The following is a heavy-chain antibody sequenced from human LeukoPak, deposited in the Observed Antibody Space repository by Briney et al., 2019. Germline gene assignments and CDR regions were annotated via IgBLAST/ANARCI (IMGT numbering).Heavy chain of an antibody. CDR1: GVTLSSYS. V-gene: IGHV3-21*01. J-gene: IGHJ4*02. Sequence: PGGSLRLSCAASGVTLSSYSMNWVRQAPGKGLEWVSSISSSISYIYYADSVKGRFTISRDNAKNSLYLQMNSLRAEDTAVYYCARDPYYDFWSGYSTLPRYFDYWGQGTLVTVSS. D-gene: IGHD3-3*01. CDR2: ISSSISYI. CDR3: ARDPYYDFWSGYSTLPRYFDY.